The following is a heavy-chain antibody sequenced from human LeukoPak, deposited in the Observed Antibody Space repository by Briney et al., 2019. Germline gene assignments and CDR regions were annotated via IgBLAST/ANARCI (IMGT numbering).Heavy chain of an antibody. CDR1: GYTFTSYA. Sequence: ASVKVSCKASGYTFTSYAMHWVRQAPGQRLEWMGWINAGNGNTKYSQKFQGRVTITRDTSASTAYMELSSLRSEDTAVYYCARDKVGATTAYFDYWGQGTLVTVSS. CDR2: INAGNGNT. D-gene: IGHD1-26*01. V-gene: IGHV1-3*01. J-gene: IGHJ4*02. CDR3: ARDKVGATTAYFDY.